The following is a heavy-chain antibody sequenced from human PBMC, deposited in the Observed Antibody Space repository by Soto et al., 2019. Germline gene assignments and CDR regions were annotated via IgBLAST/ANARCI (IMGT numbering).Heavy chain of an antibody. CDR2: IYHSGST. D-gene: IGHD5-12*01. CDR1: GGSISSSNW. V-gene: IGHV4-4*02. Sequence: PSETLSLTCAVSGGSISSSNWWSWVRQPPGKGLEWIGEIYHSGSTNYNPSLKSRVTISVDKSKNQFSLKLSSVTAADTAVYYCARSSGYKEYYYYGMDVWGQGTTVTVS. CDR3: ARSSGYKEYYYYGMDV. J-gene: IGHJ6*02.